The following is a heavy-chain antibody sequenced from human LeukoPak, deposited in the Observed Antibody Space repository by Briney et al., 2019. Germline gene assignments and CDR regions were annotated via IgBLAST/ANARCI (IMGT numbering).Heavy chain of an antibody. CDR2: IKQDGSEK. CDR3: ARDWDYYDSSSPWPFDY. Sequence: GGSLRLSCAASGFTFSSYWMSWVRQAPGKGLEWVANIKQDGSEKYYVDSVKGRFTISRDNAKNSLYLQMNSLRAEDTAVYYCARDWDYYDSSSPWPFDYWGQGTLVTVSS. V-gene: IGHV3-7*01. D-gene: IGHD3-22*01. J-gene: IGHJ4*02. CDR1: GFTFSSYW.